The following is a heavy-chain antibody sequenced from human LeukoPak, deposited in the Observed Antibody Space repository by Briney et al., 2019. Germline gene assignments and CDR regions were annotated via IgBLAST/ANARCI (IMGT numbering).Heavy chain of an antibody. CDR2: IKQDGSEK. V-gene: IGHV3-7*01. J-gene: IGHJ6*02. D-gene: IGHD2-21*02. CDR3: ARYCGGDCYGMDV. CDR1: GFTFSSYW. Sequence: GGSLRLPCTASGFTFSSYWMSWVRQAPGKGLEWVANIKQDGSEKDYVDSVKGRFTISRDNPKNSLYLQMNSLRAEDTAVYYCARYCGGDCYGMDVWGQGTTVTVSS.